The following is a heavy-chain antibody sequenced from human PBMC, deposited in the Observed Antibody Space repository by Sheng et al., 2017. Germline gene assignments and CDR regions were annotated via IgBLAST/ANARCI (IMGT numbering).Heavy chain of an antibody. D-gene: IGHD4-17*01. Sequence: QVQLQQWGAGLLKPSENLSLTCAVYGGSFSGYYWSWIRQPPGKGLEWIGEINHSGSTNYNPSLKSRVTISVDTSKNQFSLKLSSVTAADTAVYYCARGRSTVTDFDYWGQGTLVTVSS. V-gene: IGHV4-34*01. CDR2: INHSGST. CDR3: ARGRSTVTDFDY. CDR1: GGSFSGYY. J-gene: IGHJ4*02.